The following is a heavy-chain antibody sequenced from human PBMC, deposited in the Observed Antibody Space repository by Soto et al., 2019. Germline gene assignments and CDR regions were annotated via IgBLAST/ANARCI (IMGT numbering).Heavy chain of an antibody. J-gene: IGHJ3*02. CDR1: GFTFSSYG. CDR3: ARETKGIAAAGDAFDI. D-gene: IGHD6-13*01. Sequence: GGSLRLSCAASGFTFSSYGMHWVRQAPSKWLEWVAVIWYDGSNKYYADSEKGRFTISRDNSKNTLYLQMNSLRAEDTAVYYCARETKGIAAAGDAFDIWGQGTMVTVSS. CDR2: IWYDGSNK. V-gene: IGHV3-33*01.